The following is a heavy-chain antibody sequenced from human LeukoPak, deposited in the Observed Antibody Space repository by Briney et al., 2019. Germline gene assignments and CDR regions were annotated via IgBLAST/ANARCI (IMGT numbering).Heavy chain of an antibody. CDR3: APSINFDAFDV. Sequence: PSETLSLTCAVSGGSISSSSYYWGWIRQPPGKGLEWLGSLYYSGSTYYNPSLKSRLTISVDTSTHQFSLKLSSLTAGDTAVYYCAPSINFDAFDVWGQGTKVTVSS. D-gene: IGHD3-9*01. CDR2: LYYSGST. V-gene: IGHV4-39*01. J-gene: IGHJ3*01. CDR1: GGSISSSSYY.